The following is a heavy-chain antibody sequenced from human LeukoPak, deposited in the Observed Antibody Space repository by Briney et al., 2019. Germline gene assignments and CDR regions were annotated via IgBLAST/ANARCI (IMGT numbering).Heavy chain of an antibody. Sequence: KTGGSLRLSCAASGFTFSSYSMNWVRQAPGKGLEWVSSISSSSSYIYYADSVKGRFTISRDNAKNSLYLQMNSLRAEDTAVYYCARPQIVGATTLRDAFDIWGQGTMVTVSS. V-gene: IGHV3-21*01. CDR3: ARPQIVGATTLRDAFDI. J-gene: IGHJ3*02. CDR1: GFTFSSYS. CDR2: ISSSSSYI. D-gene: IGHD1-26*01.